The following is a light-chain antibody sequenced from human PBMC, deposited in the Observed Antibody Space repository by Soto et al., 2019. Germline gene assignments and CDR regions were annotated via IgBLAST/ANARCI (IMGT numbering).Light chain of an antibody. J-gene: IGLJ1*01. V-gene: IGLV2-14*01. CDR2: EVS. Sequence: QSALTQPASVSGSPGQSITISCTGTSSDVGGYNYVSWYQHHPGKAPQLMIYEVSNRPSGVSNRFSGSKSGNTASLTISGLQAEDEADYYCSSYTSSSPYVFGTGTKVTVL. CDR1: SSDVGGYNY. CDR3: SSYTSSSPYV.